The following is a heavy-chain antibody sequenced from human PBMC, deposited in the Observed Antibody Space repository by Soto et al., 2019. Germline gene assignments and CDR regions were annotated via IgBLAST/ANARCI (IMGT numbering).Heavy chain of an antibody. J-gene: IGHJ4*02. CDR2: IDPSDSYF. CDR3: TRRASSSFYHFDF. CDR1: GYSFTAYC. Sequence: GASLKISCHASGYSFTAYCITLVLQMPGKGLEWMATIDPSDSYFDYSPSFRGHVTFSVDRSITTVYLQWNSLKASDSAMYFCTRRASSSFYHFDFWGQGALVTVSS. V-gene: IGHV5-10-1*01. D-gene: IGHD2-2*01.